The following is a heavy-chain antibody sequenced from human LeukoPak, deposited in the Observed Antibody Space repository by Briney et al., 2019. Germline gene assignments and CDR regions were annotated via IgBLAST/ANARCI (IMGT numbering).Heavy chain of an antibody. D-gene: IGHD2-15*01. Sequence: PSETLSLTCTVSGGSISSYYWSWIRQPPGKGLEWIGYIYYSGSTNYNPSLKSRVTISVDTSKNQFSLKLSSVTAADTAVYYCARLSGYCSGGSCYKADFDYWGQGTLVTVSS. V-gene: IGHV4-59*08. J-gene: IGHJ4*02. CDR2: IYYSGST. CDR3: ARLSGYCSGGSCYKADFDY. CDR1: GGSISSYY.